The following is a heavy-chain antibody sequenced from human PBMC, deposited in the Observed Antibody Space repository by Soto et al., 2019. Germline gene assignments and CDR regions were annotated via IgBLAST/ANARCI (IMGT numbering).Heavy chain of an antibody. D-gene: IGHD6-13*01. Sequence: ASVKVSCKASGYTFTSYGISWVRQAPGQGLEWMGWISAYNGNTNYAQKLQGRVTMTTDTSTSTAYMELRSLRSDDTAVYYCARDIVGAAAGPTDRFLRFWGQGTLVTVSS. CDR2: ISAYNGNT. CDR3: ARDIVGAAAGPTDRFLRF. CDR1: GYTFTSYG. V-gene: IGHV1-18*01. J-gene: IGHJ4*02.